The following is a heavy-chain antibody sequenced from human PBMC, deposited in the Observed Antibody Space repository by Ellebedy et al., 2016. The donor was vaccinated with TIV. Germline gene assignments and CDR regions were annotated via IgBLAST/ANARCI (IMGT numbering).Heavy chain of an antibody. CDR3: AKALWGGHRGWFDP. D-gene: IGHD1-14*01. J-gene: IGHJ5*02. Sequence: GESLKISCAASGFTFSSYSMNWVRQAPGKGLEWVSAISGSGGSTYYADSVKGRFTISRDNSKNTLYLQMNSLRAEDTAVYYCAKALWGGHRGWFDPWGQGTLVTVSS. CDR1: GFTFSSYS. CDR2: ISGSGGST. V-gene: IGHV3-23*01.